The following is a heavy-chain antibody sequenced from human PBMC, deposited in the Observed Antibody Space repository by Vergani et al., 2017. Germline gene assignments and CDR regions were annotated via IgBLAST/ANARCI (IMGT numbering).Heavy chain of an antibody. CDR2: IYTSGST. CDR3: ARGDGYSNYDFYYYYMDV. D-gene: IGHD4-11*01. J-gene: IGHJ6*03. Sequence: QVQLQESGPGLVKPSQTLSLTCTVSGGSISSGSYYWSWIRQPAGKGLEWIGRIYTSGSTNYNPSLKSRVTISVDTSKNQFSLKLSSVTAADTAVYYCARGDGYSNYDFYYYYMDVWGRGTTVTVSS. CDR1: GGSISSGSYY. V-gene: IGHV4-61*02.